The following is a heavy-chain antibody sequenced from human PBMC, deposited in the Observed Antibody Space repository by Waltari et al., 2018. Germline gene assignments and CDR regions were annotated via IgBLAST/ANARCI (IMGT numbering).Heavy chain of an antibody. D-gene: IGHD3-16*01. CDR2: IYHSGST. CDR3: ARQTRLNWFDP. CDR1: GYSISSGYY. J-gene: IGHJ5*02. V-gene: IGHV4-38-2*01. Sequence: QVQLQESGPGLVKPSETLSLTCAVSGYSISSGYYWGWIRQPPGKGLEWIGSIYHSGSTYYNPSLKSRVTISVDTSKNQFSLKLSSVTAADTAVYYCARQTRLNWFDPWGQGTLVTVSS.